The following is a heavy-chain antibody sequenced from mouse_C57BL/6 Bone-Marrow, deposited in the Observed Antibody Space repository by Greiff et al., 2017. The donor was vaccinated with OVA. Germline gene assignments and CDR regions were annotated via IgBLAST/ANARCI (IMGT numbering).Heavy chain of an antibody. J-gene: IGHJ4*01. D-gene: IGHD1-1*01. CDR3: AREDYYGSSYDYYAMDY. CDR2: IDPSDSYT. V-gene: IGHV1-69*01. CDR1: GYTFTSYW. Sequence: QVQLQQPGAELVMPGASVKLYCKASGYTFTSYWMHWVKQRPGQGLEWIGEIDPSDSYTNYNQKFKGKSTLTVDKSSSTAYMQLSSLTSEDSAVYYCAREDYYGSSYDYYAMDYWGQGTSVTVSS.